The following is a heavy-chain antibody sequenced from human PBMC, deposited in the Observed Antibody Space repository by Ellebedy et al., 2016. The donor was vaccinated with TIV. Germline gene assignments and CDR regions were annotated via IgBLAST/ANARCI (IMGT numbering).Heavy chain of an antibody. J-gene: IGHJ4*02. Sequence: GESLKISCAASGFTFTSYSMNWVRQAPGKGLEWISYISNSDTIYYADSVRGRFTIHRDKAKKSVYLQMNSLRVDDTGVYYCARDAMIWIFDSWGQGTLVTVSS. V-gene: IGHV3-48*01. CDR1: GFTFTSYS. CDR3: ARDAMIWIFDS. D-gene: IGHD3-22*01. CDR2: ISNSDTI.